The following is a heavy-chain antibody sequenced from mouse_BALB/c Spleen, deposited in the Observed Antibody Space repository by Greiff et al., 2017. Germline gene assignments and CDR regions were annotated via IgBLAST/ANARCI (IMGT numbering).Heavy chain of an antibody. CDR1: GYTFTSYT. J-gene: IGHJ4*01. CDR2: INPSSGYT. Sequence: VQLQESGAELARPGASVKMSCKASGYTFTSYTMHWVKQRPGQGLEWIGYINPSSGYTNYNQKFKDKATLTADKSSSTAYMQLSSLTSEDSAVYYCARSDYGNFLYAMDYWGQGTSVTVSS. V-gene: IGHV1-4*01. CDR3: ARSDYGNFLYAMDY. D-gene: IGHD2-1*01.